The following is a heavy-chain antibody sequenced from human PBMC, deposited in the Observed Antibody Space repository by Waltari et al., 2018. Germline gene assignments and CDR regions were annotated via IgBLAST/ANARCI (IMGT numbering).Heavy chain of an antibody. J-gene: IGHJ3*02. CDR1: GYSISSSNW. CDR3: ARAAAAGGSAFDI. CDR2: IYTSGST. Sequence: QVQLQESGPGLVKPSDTLSLTCAVSGYSISSSNWWGWIRQPPGKGLAWIGRIYTSGSTNYNPSLKSRVTMSVDTSKNQFSLKLSSVTAADTAVYYCARAAAAGGSAFDIWGQGTMVTVSS. D-gene: IGHD6-13*01. V-gene: IGHV4-28*03.